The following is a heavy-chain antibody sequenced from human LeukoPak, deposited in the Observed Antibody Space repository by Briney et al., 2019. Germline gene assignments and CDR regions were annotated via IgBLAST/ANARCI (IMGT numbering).Heavy chain of an antibody. Sequence: GGSLRLSCAASGFTFSSYSMNWVRQAPGKGLEWVSSISSSSSYIYYADSMKGRFTISRDNAKNSLYLQMNSLRAEDTAVYYCARDSIQLWSSTYYFDYWGQGTLVTVSS. V-gene: IGHV3-21*01. CDR1: GFTFSSYS. CDR3: ARDSIQLWSSTYYFDY. J-gene: IGHJ4*02. D-gene: IGHD5-18*01. CDR2: ISSSSSYI.